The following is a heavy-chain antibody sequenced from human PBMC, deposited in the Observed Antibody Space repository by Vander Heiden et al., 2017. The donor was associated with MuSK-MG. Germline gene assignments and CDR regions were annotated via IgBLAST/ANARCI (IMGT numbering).Heavy chain of an antibody. CDR2: IWYDGTNE. CDR3: GKEVKEASADH. J-gene: IGHJ1*01. Sequence: QVQLVASGGGVVQPGRSLSLTCQASGYSFTDYAMHWVRQAQGKGLEWVAVIWYDGTNENYADSVKGQFTISRDNFKSTLYLEMTSLRVEDTAIYYCGKEVKEASADHCGQGTLGTVSS. CDR1: GYSFTDYA. V-gene: IGHV3-33*06.